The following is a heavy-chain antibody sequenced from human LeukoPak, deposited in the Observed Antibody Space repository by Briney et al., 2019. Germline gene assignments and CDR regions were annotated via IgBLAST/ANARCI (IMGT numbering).Heavy chain of an antibody. D-gene: IGHD6-13*01. V-gene: IGHV4-59*01. Sequence: KPSETLSLTCTVSGGSISSYYWSWIRQPPGKGLEWIGYIYYSGSTNYNPSLKSRVTISVDTSKNQFSLKLSSVTAADTAVYYCATGYSSSWYVDYWGQGTLVTVSS. CDR3: ATGYSSSWYVDY. CDR1: GGSISSYY. CDR2: IYYSGST. J-gene: IGHJ4*02.